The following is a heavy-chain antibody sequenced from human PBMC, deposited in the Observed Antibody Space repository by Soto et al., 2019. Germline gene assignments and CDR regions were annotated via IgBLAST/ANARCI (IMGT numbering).Heavy chain of an antibody. CDR3: ARWVGGESRYLEY. D-gene: IGHD3-9*01. CDR1: GFTFSAYS. Sequence: EVQLVESGGGLVQPGGSLRLSCAASGFTFSAYSMNWVRQAPGKGLEWVSDISSSSSNTYYADSVKGRFTISRDNAKNSLYLQMNSLRAEDTAVYHCARWVGGESRYLEYWGQGTLVTVSS. CDR2: ISSSSSNT. V-gene: IGHV3-48*01. J-gene: IGHJ4*02.